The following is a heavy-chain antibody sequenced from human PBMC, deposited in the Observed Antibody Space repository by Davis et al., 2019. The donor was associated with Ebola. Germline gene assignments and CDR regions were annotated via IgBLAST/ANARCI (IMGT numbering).Heavy chain of an antibody. J-gene: IGHJ4*02. CDR3: ARMVGSSGGSTYGYDY. V-gene: IGHV1-69*02. CDR2: IIPIFGIA. Sequence: SVKVSCKASGGTFSTYTISWVRQAPGQGLEWMGRIIPIFGIADYAQKFQGRVTITADRPTSTAYMELSSLSSEDTAVYYCARMVGSSGGSTYGYDYWGQGTLVTVSS. CDR1: GGTFSTYT. D-gene: IGHD5-18*01.